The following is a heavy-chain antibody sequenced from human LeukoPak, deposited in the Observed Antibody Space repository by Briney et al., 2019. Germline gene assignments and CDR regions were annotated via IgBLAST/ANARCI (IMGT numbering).Heavy chain of an antibody. J-gene: IGHJ6*02. CDR1: GYTFTSYG. CDR3: ARMKETGLLWFGELSCLDV. D-gene: IGHD3-10*01. Sequence: ASVKVSCKASGYTFTSYGISWVRQAPGQGLEWMGWISAYNGNTNYAQKLQGRVTMTTDTPTSTAYMELRSLRSDDTAVYYCARMKETGLLWFGELSCLDVWGQGTTVTVSS. V-gene: IGHV1-18*01. CDR2: ISAYNGNT.